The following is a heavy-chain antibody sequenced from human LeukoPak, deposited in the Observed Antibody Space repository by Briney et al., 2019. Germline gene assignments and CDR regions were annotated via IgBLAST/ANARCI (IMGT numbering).Heavy chain of an antibody. D-gene: IGHD5-12*01. J-gene: IGHJ4*02. CDR2: ISGSGRTM. V-gene: IGHV3-48*03. Sequence: GGSLRLSCAASGFTFSSYEMNWVRQAPGKGLEWVAYISGSGRTMSYADSVKGRFTISRDNAKNSLYLQMNSLRVEDTAVYHCARGGLYGYDVFDYWGQGTLVTVSS. CDR3: ARGGLYGYDVFDY. CDR1: GFTFSSYE.